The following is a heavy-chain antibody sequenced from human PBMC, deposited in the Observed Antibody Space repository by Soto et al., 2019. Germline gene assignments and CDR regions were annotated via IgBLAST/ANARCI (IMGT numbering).Heavy chain of an antibody. CDR3: ARDKWYSSSYDAFDI. Sequence: PSETLSLTCTVSGGSISSGGYYWSCIRQHPGKGLEWIGYIYYSGSTYYNPSLKSRVTISVDTSKNQFSLKLRSVTAADTAVYYCARDKWYSSSYDAFDIWGQGTMVTVSS. CDR2: IYYSGST. D-gene: IGHD6-6*01. J-gene: IGHJ3*02. CDR1: GGSISSGGYY. V-gene: IGHV4-31*03.